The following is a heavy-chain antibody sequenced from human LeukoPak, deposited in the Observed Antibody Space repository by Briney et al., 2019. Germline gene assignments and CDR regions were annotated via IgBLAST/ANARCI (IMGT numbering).Heavy chain of an antibody. CDR2: INSDGSST. CDR3: ARDDYGGRGEFDY. CDR1: GFTFSSYW. J-gene: IGHJ4*02. D-gene: IGHD4-23*01. V-gene: IGHV3-74*01. Sequence: GGSLRLSCAVSGFTFSSYWMHWVRQAPGKGLVWVSRINSDGSSTSYADSVKGRFTISRDNAKNTLYLQMNSLRAEDTAVYYCARDDYGGRGEFDYWGQGTLVTVSS.